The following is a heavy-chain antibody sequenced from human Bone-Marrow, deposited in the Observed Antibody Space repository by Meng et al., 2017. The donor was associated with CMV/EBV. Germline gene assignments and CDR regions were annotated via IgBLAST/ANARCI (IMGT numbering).Heavy chain of an antibody. CDR1: GFTFSRHG. CDR2: IRYDGSNK. CDR3: AKELGYCSSTSCYWEYYYYYYGMDV. V-gene: IGHV3-30*02. Sequence: GESLKISCAASGFTFSRHGMHWVRQAPGKGLEWVAFIRYDGSNKYYADSVKGRFTISRDNSKNTLYLQMNSLRAEDTAVYYCAKELGYCSSTSCYWEYYYYYYGMDVWGQGTTVTGSS. D-gene: IGHD2-2*01. J-gene: IGHJ6*02.